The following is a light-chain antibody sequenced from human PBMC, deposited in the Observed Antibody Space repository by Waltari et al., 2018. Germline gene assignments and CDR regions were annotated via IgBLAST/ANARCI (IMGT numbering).Light chain of an antibody. CDR1: SSDVGGYNY. J-gene: IGLJ2*01. CDR2: EVS. V-gene: IGLV2-8*01. CDR3: SSFAGTNNFVV. Sequence: QSALTQPPSASGFPGQSVTISCTGTSSDVGGYNYVTWYQQHPGKAPKLMIYEVSQRPSGVPDRFSGSKSGDTASLTVSGLQAEDEADYYCSSFAGTNNFVVFGGGTKLTV.